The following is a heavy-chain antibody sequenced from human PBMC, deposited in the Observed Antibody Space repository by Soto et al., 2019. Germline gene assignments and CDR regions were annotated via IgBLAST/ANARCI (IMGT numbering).Heavy chain of an antibody. Sequence: ETLSLTGTVPGGSITDYSWVWIRQRAGKGLEWIGRIFSSGSTNYNPSLKGRITMSLDTSKNQFSLKLNSATATDTAVYFCARDQGVVVTADNWFDPWGQGILVTVSS. D-gene: IGHD2-21*02. V-gene: IGHV4-4*07. CDR3: ARDQGVVVTADNWFDP. CDR2: IFSSGST. CDR1: GGSITDYS. J-gene: IGHJ5*02.